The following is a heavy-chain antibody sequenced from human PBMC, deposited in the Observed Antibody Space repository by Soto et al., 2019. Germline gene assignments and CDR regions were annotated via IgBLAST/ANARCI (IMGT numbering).Heavy chain of an antibody. CDR2: IYWDDDK. Sequence: QITLKESGPTLVKPTQTLTLTCTFSGFSLSTSGVGVGWIRQPPGKALEWLALIYWDDDKRYSPSLKSRLTITKDISENQVVLTMTNMDPVDTATYYCAHTHIVGATRYWYFELWGRGTLVIVSS. V-gene: IGHV2-5*02. CDR3: AHTHIVGATRYWYFEL. J-gene: IGHJ2*01. D-gene: IGHD1-26*01. CDR1: GFSLSTSGVG.